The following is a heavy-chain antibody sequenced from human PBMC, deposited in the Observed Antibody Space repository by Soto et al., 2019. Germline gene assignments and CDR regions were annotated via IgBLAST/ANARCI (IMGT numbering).Heavy chain of an antibody. CDR2: IYYSGST. J-gene: IGHJ4*02. CDR3: ASTIFGEYYFAY. V-gene: IGHV4-59*01. Sequence: PSETLSLTCTVSGGSISSYYWSWIRQPPGKGLEWIGYIYYSGSTNYNPSLKSRVTISVDTSKNQFSLKLSSVTAADTAVYYCASTIFGEYYFAYWGQGTLLTVSS. CDR1: GGSISSYY. D-gene: IGHD3-3*01.